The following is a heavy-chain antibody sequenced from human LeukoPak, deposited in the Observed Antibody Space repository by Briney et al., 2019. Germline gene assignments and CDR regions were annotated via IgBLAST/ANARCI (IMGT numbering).Heavy chain of an antibody. D-gene: IGHD3-10*01. Sequence: GGSLRLSCAASGFTFSNYAMHWVRQAPGKGLEWVAVISFDGTNKYYANSVQGRFTISRDNSKNTLYLQMNSLRAEDTVLYYCARDMYDNGWSSFDYWGQGTLVTVSS. CDR2: ISFDGTNK. V-gene: IGHV3-30-3*01. CDR1: GFTFSNYA. CDR3: ARDMYDNGWSSFDY. J-gene: IGHJ4*02.